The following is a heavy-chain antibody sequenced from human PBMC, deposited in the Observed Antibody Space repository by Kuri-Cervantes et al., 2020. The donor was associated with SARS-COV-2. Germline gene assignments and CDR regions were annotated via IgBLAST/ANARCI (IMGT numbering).Heavy chain of an antibody. V-gene: IGHV1-69*04. D-gene: IGHD4-17*01. CDR1: GGTFSNYA. Sequence: SVKVSCKASGGTFSNYAISWVRQAPGQGLEWMGRIIPILAIANYAQKFQGRVTITADKSTSTAYMELSSLRSEDTAVYYCARLSGLSTVTTSRPYWGQGTLVTVSS. CDR2: IIPILAIA. J-gene: IGHJ4*02. CDR3: ARLSGLSTVTTSRPY.